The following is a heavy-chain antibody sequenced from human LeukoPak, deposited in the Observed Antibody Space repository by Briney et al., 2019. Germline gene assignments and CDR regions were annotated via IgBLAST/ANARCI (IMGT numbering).Heavy chain of an antibody. CDR3: ATSGYYYYGMDA. CDR1: GFTFSDYY. V-gene: IGHV3-11*01. Sequence: GGSLRLSCAASGFTFSDYYMSWIRQAPGKGLEWVSYISSGSTIYYADSVKGRFTISRDNAKNSLYLQMNSLRAEDTAVYYCATSGYYYYGMDAWGQGTTVTVSS. J-gene: IGHJ6*02. CDR2: ISSGSTI. D-gene: IGHD6-25*01.